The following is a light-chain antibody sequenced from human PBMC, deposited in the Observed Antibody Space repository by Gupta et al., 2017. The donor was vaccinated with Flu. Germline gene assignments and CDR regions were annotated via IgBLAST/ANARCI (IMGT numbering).Light chain of an antibody. CDR3: QQSYSTPRA. CDR1: QSISSY. CDR2: AAS. V-gene: IGKV1-39*01. Sequence: VGDRVTITCRASQSISSYLNWYQLKPGKAPKLLIYAASTLQRGVPSRFSGSGSGTDFTLTVSSLQPEDFATYYCQQSYSTPRAFGQGTKLEIK. J-gene: IGKJ2*01.